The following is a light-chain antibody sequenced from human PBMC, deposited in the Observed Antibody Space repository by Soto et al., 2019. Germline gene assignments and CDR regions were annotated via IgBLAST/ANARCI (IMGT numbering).Light chain of an antibody. V-gene: IGKV3-15*01. CDR1: QRVSSN. J-gene: IGKJ2*01. CDR2: GAS. CDR3: QQYNNWPYT. Sequence: EVVMTQSPATLSVSPGERATLSCRASQRVSSNLAWYQQKPGQAPRLLIYGASTRATGLPARFSGSGSGTEFTLTISSLQSEDFAVYCCQQYNNWPYTFGQGTKLDIK.